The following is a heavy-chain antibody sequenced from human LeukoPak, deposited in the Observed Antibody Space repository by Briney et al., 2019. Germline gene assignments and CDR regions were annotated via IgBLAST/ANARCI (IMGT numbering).Heavy chain of an antibody. CDR1: GGTFSIYA. V-gene: IGHV1-69*13. CDR3: ATPSVSNYGVWWFDP. D-gene: IGHD4-11*01. Sequence: SVTVSCTASGGTFSIYAISWVRQAPGQGLEWMGGIIPIFGTANYAQKFQGRVTITADESTSTAYMELSSLRSEDTAVYYCATPSVSNYGVWWFDPWGQGTLVTVSS. J-gene: IGHJ5*02. CDR2: IIPIFGTA.